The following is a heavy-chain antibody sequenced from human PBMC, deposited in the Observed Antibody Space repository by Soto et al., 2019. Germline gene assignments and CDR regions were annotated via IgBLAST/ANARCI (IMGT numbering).Heavy chain of an antibody. Sequence: PSETLSLTCTVSGGSVSSGSYYWSWIRQPPGKGLEWIGYIYYSGSTNYNPSLKSRVTISVDTSKNQFSLKLSSVTAADTAVYYCARESRVYYDFWSGYYTGMSHCYGMDVWSQGTTVTVAS. CDR2: IYYSGST. CDR1: GGSVSSGSYY. V-gene: IGHV4-61*01. D-gene: IGHD3-3*01. CDR3: ARESRVYYDFWSGYYTGMSHCYGMDV. J-gene: IGHJ6*02.